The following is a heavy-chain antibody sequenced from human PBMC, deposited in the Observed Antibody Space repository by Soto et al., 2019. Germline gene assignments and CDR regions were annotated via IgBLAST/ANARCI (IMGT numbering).Heavy chain of an antibody. D-gene: IGHD1-26*01. J-gene: IGHJ4*02. CDR3: ARYSGKYQGPIDY. CDR2: ISYDGSNK. Sequence: QVQLVESGGGVVQPGRSLRLSCAASGFTFSHYGIHWVRQAPGKGLEWLEVISYDGSNKHYADSVKSRFTVSRDNSKNTLYLQMNSLGAEDTAVYFCARYSGKYQGPIDYWGQGTLVTVSS. CDR1: GFTFSHYG. V-gene: IGHV3-30*03.